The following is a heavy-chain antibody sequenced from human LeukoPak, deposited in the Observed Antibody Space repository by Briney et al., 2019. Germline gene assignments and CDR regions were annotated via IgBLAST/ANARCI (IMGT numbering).Heavy chain of an antibody. CDR3: ARFPGVWYFDL. J-gene: IGHJ2*01. D-gene: IGHD7-27*01. CDR1: AYSINSVYY. V-gene: IGHV4-38-2*01. CDR2: IFYSGKT. Sequence: SENLSFNCSVYAYSINSVYYLGQTRQPPRKGLVWIGSIFYSGKTYYNPSRTRRVTISVDTSKNRFSLKLRSVTAAETAVYFCARFPGVWYFDLWGRGTLVTVS.